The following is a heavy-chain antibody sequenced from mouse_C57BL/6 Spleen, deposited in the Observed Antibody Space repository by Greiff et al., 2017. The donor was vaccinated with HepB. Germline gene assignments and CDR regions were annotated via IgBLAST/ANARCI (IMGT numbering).Heavy chain of an antibody. J-gene: IGHJ4*01. V-gene: IGHV1-82*01. CDR2: IYPGDGDT. Sequence: QVQLQQSGPELVKPGASVKISCKASGYAFSSSWMNWVKQRPGKGLEWIGRIYPGDGDTNYNGTFKGKATLTADKSSSTAYMQHSILTSEDSAVYFCARTHGSRVYYAMDYWGQGTSVTVSS. D-gene: IGHD1-1*01. CDR3: ARTHGSRVYYAMDY. CDR1: GYAFSSSW.